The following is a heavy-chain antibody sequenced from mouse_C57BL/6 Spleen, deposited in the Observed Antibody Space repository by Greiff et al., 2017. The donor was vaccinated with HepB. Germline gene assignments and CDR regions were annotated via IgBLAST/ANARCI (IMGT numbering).Heavy chain of an antibody. CDR3: ARDSSGYVGAMDY. D-gene: IGHD3-2*02. CDR1: GYTFTSYW. J-gene: IGHJ4*01. CDR2: INPSNGGT. Sequence: QVQLQQPGTELVKPGASVKLSCKASGYTFTSYWMHWVKQRPGQGLEWIGNINPSNGGTNYNEKFKSKATLTVDKSSSTAYMKLSSLTSEDSAVYYCARDSSGYVGAMDYWGQGTSVTVSS. V-gene: IGHV1-53*01.